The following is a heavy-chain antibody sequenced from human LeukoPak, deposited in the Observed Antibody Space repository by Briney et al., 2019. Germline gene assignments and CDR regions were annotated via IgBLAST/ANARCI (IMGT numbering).Heavy chain of an antibody. CDR2: IYTSGST. CDR3: ARAEALSSYYYYYGMDV. D-gene: IGHD3-10*01. V-gene: IGHV4-61*02. J-gene: IGHJ6*02. Sequence: SQTLSLTCTVPGGSISSGSYYWSWVRQPAGTGLEWTGRIYTSGSTNYNPSLKSRVTISVDTSKNQFSLKLSSVTAADTAVYYCARAEALSSYYYYYGMDVWGQGTTVTVSS. CDR1: GGSISSGSYY.